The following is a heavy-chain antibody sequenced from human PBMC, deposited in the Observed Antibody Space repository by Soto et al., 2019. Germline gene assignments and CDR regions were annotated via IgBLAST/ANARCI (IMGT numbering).Heavy chain of an antibody. CDR2: ISSSGSTI. CDR3: ARDSATVTEQPSTGIVF. V-gene: IGHV3-48*03. J-gene: IGHJ4*02. Sequence: GGALRLSCAASGLILSRYEKNGVRQAPGKGLEWVSYISSSGSTIYYADSVKGRFTISRDNAKNSLYLQMNSLRAEDTAVYYCARDSATVTEQPSTGIVFWGQAILVSVST. CDR1: GLILSRYE. D-gene: IGHD4-4*01.